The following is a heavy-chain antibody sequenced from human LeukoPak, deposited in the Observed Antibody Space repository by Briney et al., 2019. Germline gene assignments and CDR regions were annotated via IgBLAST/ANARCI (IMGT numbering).Heavy chain of an antibody. V-gene: IGHV3-23*01. CDR3: ARPNPYCSGGSCYGFDY. CDR2: ISGSGGST. D-gene: IGHD2-15*01. Sequence: PGGSLRLSCAASGFTFSSYAMSWVRQAPGKGLEWVSAISGSGGSTYYADSVKGRFTISRDNSKNTLYLQMNSLRAEDTAVYYCARPNPYCSGGSCYGFDYWGQGTLVTVSS. J-gene: IGHJ4*02. CDR1: GFTFSSYA.